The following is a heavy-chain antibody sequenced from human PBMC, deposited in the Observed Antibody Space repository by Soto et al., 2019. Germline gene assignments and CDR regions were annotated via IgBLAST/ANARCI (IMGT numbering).Heavy chain of an antibody. Sequence: SETLSLTCTVSGGSISSSSYYWGWIRQPPGKGLEWIGSIYYSGSTYYNPSLKSRVTISVDTSKNQFSLKLTSVTAADTAIYFCARLVYDTRLNYMYFDFWGQGALVTAPQ. J-gene: IGHJ4*02. CDR1: GGSISSSSYY. CDR3: ARLVYDTRLNYMYFDF. CDR2: IYYSGST. D-gene: IGHD3-10*01. V-gene: IGHV4-39*07.